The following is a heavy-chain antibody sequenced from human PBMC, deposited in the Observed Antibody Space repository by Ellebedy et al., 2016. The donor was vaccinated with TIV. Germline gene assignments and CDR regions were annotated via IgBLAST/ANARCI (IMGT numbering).Heavy chain of an antibody. CDR1: GFTFSDHY. Sequence: GESLKISCAVSGFTFSDHYTDWVRLAPGKGPEWVGRSRNKAKSYTTDYAASVKGRFTISRDDSKNSLYLQMNSLKTEDTAIYYCARDTTSDYWGQGALVTVSS. D-gene: IGHD1-1*01. J-gene: IGHJ4*02. CDR3: ARDTTSDY. V-gene: IGHV3-72*01. CDR2: SRNKAKSYTT.